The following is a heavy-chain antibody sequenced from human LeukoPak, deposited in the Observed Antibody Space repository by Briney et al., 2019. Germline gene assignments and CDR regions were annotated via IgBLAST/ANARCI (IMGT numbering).Heavy chain of an antibody. Sequence: GGSLRLSCAASGFTFRNYAMSWVRQPPGKGLEWVSSISGSGGTTYYADSVKGRFTISRDNSKNTPYLQMNSLRAEDTAVYYCTIPDCSTTTCYFTGHGMDVWGQGTTVTVS. CDR1: GFTFRNYA. V-gene: IGHV3-23*01. CDR3: TIPDCSTTTCYFTGHGMDV. J-gene: IGHJ6*02. CDR2: ISGSGGTT. D-gene: IGHD2-2*01.